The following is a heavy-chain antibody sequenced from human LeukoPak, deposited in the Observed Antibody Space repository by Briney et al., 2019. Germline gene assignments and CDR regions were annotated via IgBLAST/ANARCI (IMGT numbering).Heavy chain of an antibody. J-gene: IGHJ3*01. CDR3: AKDLLGTAVF. Sequence: GGSLRLSCAASGCTFSSYAMSWIREAPGKGLEWVSAISGSGGSTYYADSVKGRFTISRDNSKNTLYLQMNSLRAEDTAVYYCAKDLLGTAVFWGQGTMVTVSS. D-gene: IGHD2/OR15-2a*01. CDR2: ISGSGGST. V-gene: IGHV3-23*01. CDR1: GCTFSSYA.